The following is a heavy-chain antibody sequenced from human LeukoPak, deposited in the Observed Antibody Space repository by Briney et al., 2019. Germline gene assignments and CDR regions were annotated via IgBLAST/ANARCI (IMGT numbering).Heavy chain of an antibody. V-gene: IGHV1-18*04. D-gene: IGHD4-23*01. Sequence: ASVKVSCKASGYTFTGYYMHWVRQAPGQGLEWMGWISPYNGDTNYAQNLQARVTMTTDTATSTAYMELRSLRSDDTAVYYCARTFNDRWSDYGDYWGQGTLVTVSS. CDR1: GYTFTGYY. J-gene: IGHJ4*02. CDR2: ISPYNGDT. CDR3: ARTFNDRWSDYGDY.